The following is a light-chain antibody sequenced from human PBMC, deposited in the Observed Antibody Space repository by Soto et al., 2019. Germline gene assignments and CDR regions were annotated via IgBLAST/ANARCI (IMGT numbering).Light chain of an antibody. CDR1: QSVSSY. CDR2: DAS. V-gene: IGKV3-11*01. Sequence: EIVLTQSPATLSLSPGERATLSCRASQSVSSYLAWYQQKPGQAPRLLIYDASKRATGIPARFSGSGSGTDFPLTFSSLEPKDFAVYYCRQLSNWSWPFGQGTKVDIK. CDR3: RQLSNWSWP. J-gene: IGKJ1*01.